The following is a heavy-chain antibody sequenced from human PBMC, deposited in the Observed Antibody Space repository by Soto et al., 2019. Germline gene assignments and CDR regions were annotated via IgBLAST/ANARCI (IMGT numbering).Heavy chain of an antibody. Sequence: QVQLVQSGAEVKKPGASVKVSCKASGYTFTSYDINWVRQATGQGLEWMGWMNPNNGNTGYAQKLQGRHTMTRNTSISTAYMELSRLRSEDTAVYYCARQYSDFWSGYNYGMDVWGQGTTVTVTS. CDR1: GYTFTSYD. D-gene: IGHD3-3*01. J-gene: IGHJ6*02. CDR2: MNPNNGNT. CDR3: ARQYSDFWSGYNYGMDV. V-gene: IGHV1-8*01.